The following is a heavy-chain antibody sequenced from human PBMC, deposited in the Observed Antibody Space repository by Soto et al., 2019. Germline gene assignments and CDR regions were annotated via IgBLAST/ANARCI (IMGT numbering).Heavy chain of an antibody. CDR2: IWYDGSNK. J-gene: IGHJ6*02. V-gene: IGHV3-33*01. D-gene: IGHD3-10*01. Sequence: GGSLRLSCAASGFTFSSYGMHWVRQAPDKGLEWVAVIWYDGSNKYYADSVKGRFTISRDNSKNTLYLQMNSLRAEDTAVYYCARAVRSGSYPYYYYGMDVWGQGTTVTVSS. CDR3: ARAVRSGSYPYYYYGMDV. CDR1: GFTFSSYG.